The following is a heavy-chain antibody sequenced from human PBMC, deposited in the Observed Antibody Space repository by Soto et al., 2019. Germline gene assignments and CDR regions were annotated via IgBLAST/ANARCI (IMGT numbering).Heavy chain of an antibody. Sequence: QVQLEESGGGVVQPGRSLRLSCEASGFTFNTYSMHWVRQPPGKGLEWLAAIWYDGTQKYYADSVKGRFMIFRDNSRKTLYLEMNSLRAEDTAVYYCARAGGTTVTGLWHFDSWGQGTLVTVSS. J-gene: IGHJ4*02. CDR1: GFTFNTYS. CDR3: ARAGGTTVTGLWHFDS. D-gene: IGHD4-17*01. CDR2: IWYDGTQK. V-gene: IGHV3-33*01.